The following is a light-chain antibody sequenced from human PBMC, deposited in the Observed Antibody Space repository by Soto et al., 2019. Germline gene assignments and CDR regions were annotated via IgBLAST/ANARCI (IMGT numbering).Light chain of an antibody. V-gene: IGKV3-20*01. CDR1: QSVSSSY. CDR3: QQYGSSSIT. Sequence: VLTQSPGTLSVSPGERATLSCRASQSVSSSYLAWYQQKPGQAPRLLIYGASSRATGIPDRFSGSGSGTDFTLTISRLEPEDCAVYYCQQYGSSSITFGQGTRLEN. J-gene: IGKJ5*01. CDR2: GAS.